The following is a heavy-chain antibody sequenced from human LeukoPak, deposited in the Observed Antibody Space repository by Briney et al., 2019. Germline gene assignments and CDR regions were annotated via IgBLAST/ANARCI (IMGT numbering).Heavy chain of an antibody. V-gene: IGHV3-30*02. J-gene: IGHJ6*02. CDR1: GFTFCSYG. Sequence: GGSLRLSCAASGFTFCSYGMHWVRQAPGKGLEWVAFIRYDGSNKYYADSVKGRFTISRDNSKNTLYLQMNSLRAEDTAVYYCAKEKRRGYSYEFYYYYYGMDVWGQGTTVTVSS. CDR2: IRYDGSNK. D-gene: IGHD5-18*01. CDR3: AKEKRRGYSYEFYYYYYGMDV.